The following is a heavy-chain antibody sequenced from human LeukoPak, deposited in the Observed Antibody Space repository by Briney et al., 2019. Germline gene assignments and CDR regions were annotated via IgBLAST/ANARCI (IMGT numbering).Heavy chain of an antibody. J-gene: IGHJ6*03. CDR2: IGSTI. V-gene: IGHV3-11*04. Sequence: GGSLRLSCVASGFSLSDYYMSWNRQAPGKGLEWVSYIGSTIYYADSVKGRLTISRDNAKNSLYLQMNSLRAEDTAVYYCARDRGIVGTTGYYYMDVWGKGTTVTVSS. D-gene: IGHD1-26*01. CDR3: ARDRGIVGTTGYYYMDV. CDR1: GFSLSDYY.